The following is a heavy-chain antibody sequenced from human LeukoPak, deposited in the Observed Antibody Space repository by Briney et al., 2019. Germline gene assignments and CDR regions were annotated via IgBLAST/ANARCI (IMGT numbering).Heavy chain of an antibody. Sequence: ASVKVSCKASAYTFTSYGISWVRQAPGQGLEWMGWISAYNGNTNFAEKLQGIVTMTTDTSTSTAYMELRSLRFDDTGVYYCARVFRGGASDIWGQGTMVTVSS. CDR2: ISAYNGNT. CDR3: ARVFRGGASDI. J-gene: IGHJ3*02. V-gene: IGHV1-18*04. D-gene: IGHD3-10*01. CDR1: AYTFTSYG.